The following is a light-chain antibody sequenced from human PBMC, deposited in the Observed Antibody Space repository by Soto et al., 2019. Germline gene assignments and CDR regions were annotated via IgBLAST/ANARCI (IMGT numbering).Light chain of an antibody. J-gene: IGLJ1*01. CDR3: SSYTSSRTLYV. CDR2: DVS. CDR1: SSDVGGYNY. V-gene: IGLV2-14*01. Sequence: QSVLTQPASVSGSPGQSITIFCTGTSSDVGGYNYVSWYQQHPGKAPKLMIYDVSNRPSGVSNRFSGSKSGNTASLTISGLQAEDEADYYCSSYTSSRTLYVFGTGTKVTVL.